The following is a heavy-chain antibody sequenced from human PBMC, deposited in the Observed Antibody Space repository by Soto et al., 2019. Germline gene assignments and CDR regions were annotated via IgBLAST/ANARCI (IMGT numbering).Heavy chain of an antibody. D-gene: IGHD2-2*01. CDR3: ARDRGYCSSTSCYPGLFDP. CDR2: IIPILGIA. Sequence: SVKVSCKASGGTFSSYTISWVRQAPGQGLEWMGRIIPILGIANYAQKFQGRVTITADKSTSTAYMELSSLRSEDTAVYYCARDRGYCSSTSCYPGLFDPWGQGTLVIVSS. CDR1: GGTFSSYT. J-gene: IGHJ5*02. V-gene: IGHV1-69*04.